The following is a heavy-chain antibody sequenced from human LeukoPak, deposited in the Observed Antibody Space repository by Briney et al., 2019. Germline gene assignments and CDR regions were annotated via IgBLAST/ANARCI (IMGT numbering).Heavy chain of an antibody. J-gene: IGHJ4*02. CDR2: FYVGGAT. V-gene: IGHV3-53*01. CDR3: ARGDGYNFFDY. CDR1: GFSVTNNY. D-gene: IGHD5-24*01. Sequence: GGSLRLPCAVSGFSVTNNYMSWVRQAPEKGLEWVSVFYVGGATYYADSVKGRFTISRDNSENTLYLQMKSLRAEDTAVYYCARGDGYNFFDYWGQGTLVTVSS.